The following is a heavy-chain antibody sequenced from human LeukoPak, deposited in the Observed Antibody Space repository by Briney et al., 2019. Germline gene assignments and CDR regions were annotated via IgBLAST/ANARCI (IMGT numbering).Heavy chain of an antibody. CDR1: GFTFSNYG. CDR3: ASLAGGSSGGYFDY. D-gene: IGHD6-6*01. J-gene: IGHJ4*02. V-gene: IGHV3-33*01. Sequence: GRSLRLSCAASGFTFSNYGMHWVRQAPGKGLEWVAVIWHDGSNKYYADSVKGRFTISRDNAKNSLYLQMNSLRAEDTAVYYCASLAGGSSGGYFDYWGQGTLVTVSS. CDR2: IWHDGSNK.